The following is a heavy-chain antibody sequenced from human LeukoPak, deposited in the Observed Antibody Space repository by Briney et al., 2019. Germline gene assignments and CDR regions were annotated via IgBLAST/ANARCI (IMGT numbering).Heavy chain of an antibody. Sequence: PSETLSLTCTVSGGSISSSTFYWGWIRQPPGKGLEWIGSLDYSGSTNYNPSLKSRVTISVDTSKNQFSLKLRSVTAADTAVYYCARVDYDSNGYQNYFDYWGQGTLVTVSS. CDR2: LDYSGST. J-gene: IGHJ4*02. D-gene: IGHD3-22*01. CDR3: ARVDYDSNGYQNYFDY. CDR1: GGSISSSTFY. V-gene: IGHV4-39*07.